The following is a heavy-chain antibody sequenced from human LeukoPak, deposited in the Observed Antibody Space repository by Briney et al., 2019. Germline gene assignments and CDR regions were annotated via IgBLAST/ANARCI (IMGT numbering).Heavy chain of an antibody. Sequence: PGGSLRLSCAASGFTFSSYSMNWVRQAPGKGLEWVSSISSSSSYIYYADSVKGRFTISRDNAKNSLYLQMNSLRAEDTAVYYCTRFSDRSGYDLDYWGQGTLVTVSS. D-gene: IGHD5-12*01. CDR3: TRFSDRSGYDLDY. CDR2: ISSSSSYI. CDR1: GFTFSSYS. V-gene: IGHV3-21*01. J-gene: IGHJ4*02.